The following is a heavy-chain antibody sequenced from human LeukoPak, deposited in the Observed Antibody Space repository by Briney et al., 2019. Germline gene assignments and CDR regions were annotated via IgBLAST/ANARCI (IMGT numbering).Heavy chain of an antibody. J-gene: IGHJ2*01. CDR1: GVTFTSYG. D-gene: IGHD3-16*01. Sequence: PGGSLRLSCAASGVTFTSYGMHWVRQAPGKGLEWVAFIRYDGSNQYYADPVKGRFTISRDNSKNTVYLQMNSLRAEDTALYFCAKDGGRAPGGGIGSILPIDLDWYFDLWGRGTLVTVSS. CDR2: IRYDGSNQ. V-gene: IGHV3-30*02. CDR3: AKDGGRAPGGGIGSILPIDLDWYFDL.